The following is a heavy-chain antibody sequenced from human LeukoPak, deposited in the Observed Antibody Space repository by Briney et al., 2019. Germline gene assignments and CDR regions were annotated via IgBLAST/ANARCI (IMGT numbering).Heavy chain of an antibody. CDR3: AKGAYDYIEIAYFDY. J-gene: IGHJ4*02. Sequence: GGSLRLSCVASGFSFNNYAMNWVRQAPGKGLEWVSLIIGSSGGTFYANSVKGRFTISRDKSKNTLYLQTNSLRAEDTAVYYCAKGAYDYIEIAYFDYWGQGSLVTVSS. V-gene: IGHV3-23*01. CDR2: IIGSSGGT. D-gene: IGHD5-12*01. CDR1: GFSFNNYA.